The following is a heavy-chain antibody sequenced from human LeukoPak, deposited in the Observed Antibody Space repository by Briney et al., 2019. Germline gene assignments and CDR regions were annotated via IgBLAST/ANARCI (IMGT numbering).Heavy chain of an antibody. CDR2: IKSITAGGTT. CDR3: TKDYGLDY. Sequence: GGSLRLSCAASGFTFSNAWMTWVRRAPGKGLEWVGRIKSITAGGTTDYAAPVKGRFTISRDDSKNTLYLQMNSLKSEDTAVYYCTKDYGLDYWGQGTLVTVSS. D-gene: IGHD4-17*01. CDR1: GFTFSNAW. J-gene: IGHJ4*02. V-gene: IGHV3-15*01.